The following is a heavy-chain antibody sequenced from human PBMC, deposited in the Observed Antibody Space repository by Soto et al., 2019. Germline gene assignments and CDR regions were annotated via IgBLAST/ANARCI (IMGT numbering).Heavy chain of an antibody. J-gene: IGHJ4*02. CDR3: ARDSFPPYSSSSKGFDY. D-gene: IGHD6-6*01. CDR1: GGSISSYY. V-gene: IGHV4-59*01. CDR2: LDYSGTT. Sequence: PSETLSLTCTVSGGSISSYYWNWIRQSPGKGLEWIASLDYSGTTNYNPSLKSRITTSVDPSKKQFSLKMRSVPAADTAVYYCARDSFPPYSSSSKGFDYWGQGSLVTVSS.